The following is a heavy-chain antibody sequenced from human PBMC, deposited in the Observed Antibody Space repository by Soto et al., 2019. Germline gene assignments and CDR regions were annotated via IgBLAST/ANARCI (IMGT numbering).Heavy chain of an antibody. CDR1: GVTFNTYA. CDR2: ISNGVGNT. Sequence: EVQLLESGGGLVQPGGSLRLSCAASGVTFNTYAMSWVRQAPGKGLEWGSIISNGVGNTYFAGSVKGRFTISRDNSKNTMYLHMGSLRAEVTAIYYCARCRGKYPCYFDNWGQGILVTVSS. D-gene: IGHD1-26*01. CDR3: ARCRGKYPCYFDN. J-gene: IGHJ4*02. V-gene: IGHV3-23*01.